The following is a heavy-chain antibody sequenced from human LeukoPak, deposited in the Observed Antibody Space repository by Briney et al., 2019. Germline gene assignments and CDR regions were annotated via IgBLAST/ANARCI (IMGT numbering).Heavy chain of an antibody. CDR2: ITDTGGST. V-gene: IGHV3-23*01. Sequence: PGGSLRLSCAASGFTFSNYAMSWVRQAPGKGLEWVSTITDTGGSTYSADSVKGRFTISRDNSKNTLYLQMNSLRVEDTAIYYCASPTKGTGYFRYYFDNWGQGTLVAVSS. D-gene: IGHD3/OR15-3a*01. J-gene: IGHJ4*02. CDR1: GFTFSNYA. CDR3: ASPTKGTGYFRYYFDN.